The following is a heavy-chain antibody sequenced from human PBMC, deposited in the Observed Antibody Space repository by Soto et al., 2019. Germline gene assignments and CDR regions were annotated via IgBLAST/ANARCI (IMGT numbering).Heavy chain of an antibody. CDR3: AREGLTGTQPLRTPLDY. D-gene: IGHD1-7*01. Sequence: SVKVSCKASGGTFSSYAISWVRQAPGQGLEWMGGIIPIFGTANYAQKFQGRVTITADESTSTAYMELSSLRSEDTAVYYCAREGLTGTQPLRTPLDYWRQGPLVTVSS. CDR2: IIPIFGTA. CDR1: GGTFSSYA. V-gene: IGHV1-69*13. J-gene: IGHJ4*02.